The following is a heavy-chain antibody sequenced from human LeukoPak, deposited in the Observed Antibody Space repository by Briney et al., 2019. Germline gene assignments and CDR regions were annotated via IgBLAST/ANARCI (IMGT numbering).Heavy chain of an antibody. D-gene: IGHD6-19*01. CDR3: ARGPRQNSSFYV. CDR2: IYYSGNT. Sequence: SETLSLTCTVSGASISSYCWNWIRQPPGKGLEWIGYIYYSGNTNYNPSLKSRVTMSVDTSKNQFSLKLSSVTAADTAVYYCARGPRQNSSFYVWGQGTLVNVSS. J-gene: IGHJ4*02. CDR1: GASISSYC. V-gene: IGHV4-59*12.